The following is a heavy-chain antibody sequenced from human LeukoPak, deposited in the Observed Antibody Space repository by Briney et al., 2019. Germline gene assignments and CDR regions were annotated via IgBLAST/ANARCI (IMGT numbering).Heavy chain of an antibody. CDR3: AKQYYYDSSGSSAV. CDR1: GFTFSSYG. CDR2: ISYDGSNK. D-gene: IGHD3-22*01. V-gene: IGHV3-30*18. J-gene: IGHJ3*01. Sequence: PGGSLRLSCAASGFTFSSYGMHWVRQAPGKGLEWVAVISYDGSNKYYADSVKGRFTISRDNSKNTLYLQMNSLRAGDTAVYYCAKQYYYDSSGSSAVWGQGTMVTVSS.